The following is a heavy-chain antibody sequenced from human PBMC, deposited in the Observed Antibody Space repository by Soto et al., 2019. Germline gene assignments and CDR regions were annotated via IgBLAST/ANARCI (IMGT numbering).Heavy chain of an antibody. J-gene: IGHJ6*02. D-gene: IGHD3-22*01. V-gene: IGHV1-69*13. CDR3: ARHFDSSGYYSIVGRSTFGYYYGMDV. CDR1: GGTFSSYA. CDR2: IIPIFGTA. Sequence: ASVKVSCKASGGTFSSYAISWVRQAPGQGLEWMGGIIPIFGTANYAQKFQGRVTITADESTSTAYMELSSLRSEDTAVYYCARHFDSSGYYSIVGRSTFGYYYGMDVWGQGTTVTVSS.